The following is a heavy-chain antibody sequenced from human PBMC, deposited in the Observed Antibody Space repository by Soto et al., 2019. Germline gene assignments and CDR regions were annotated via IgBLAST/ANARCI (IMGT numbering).Heavy chain of an antibody. J-gene: IGHJ4*02. Sequence: EVQLVESGEGLVQPGGSLRLSCAASGFTFSNYAMLWVRQAPGKGLDFVSGISSNGGSTFYADSVKGRFSISRDNSNNTLSLQMGSLRAEDTAVYFCARGQGDYWGQGSLVTVST. V-gene: IGHV3-64*02. CDR1: GFTFSNYA. CDR2: ISSNGGST. CDR3: ARGQGDY.